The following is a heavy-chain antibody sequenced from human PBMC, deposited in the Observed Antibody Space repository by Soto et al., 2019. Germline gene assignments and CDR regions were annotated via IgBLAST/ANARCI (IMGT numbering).Heavy chain of an antibody. CDR2: ISGSGGST. CDR3: AKAGYYYDSSGVPGDY. Sequence: VGSLRLSCAASGFTFSSYAMSWVRQAPGKGLEWVSAISGSGGSTYYANSVKGRFTISRDNSKNTLYLQMNSLRAEDTAVYYCAKAGYYYDSSGVPGDYWGQGTLVTVSS. CDR1: GFTFSSYA. J-gene: IGHJ4*02. V-gene: IGHV3-23*01. D-gene: IGHD3-22*01.